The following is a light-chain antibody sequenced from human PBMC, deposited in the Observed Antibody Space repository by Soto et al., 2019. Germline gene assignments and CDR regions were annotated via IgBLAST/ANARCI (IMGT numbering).Light chain of an antibody. CDR2: DTS. CDR3: QQYNDWPAT. V-gene: IGKV3-15*01. J-gene: IGKJ1*01. Sequence: EVVMTQSPATLSVSPGECVTLSCRASQGIGDTLAWYQHKPGLTPRLLIYDTSTRATGVPARFSGSGSGTEFTLTVSSLQSEDFAVYYCQQYNDWPATFGQGTKVDIK. CDR1: QGIGDT.